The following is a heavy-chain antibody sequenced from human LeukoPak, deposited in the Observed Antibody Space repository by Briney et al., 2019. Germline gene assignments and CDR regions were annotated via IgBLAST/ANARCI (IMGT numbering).Heavy chain of an antibody. CDR1: GFTLSSYG. V-gene: IGHV3-23*01. Sequence: GGSLRLSCAASGFTLSSYGMSWVRQAPGKGLEWVSALSGGGGSTFYADSVKGRFTISRDNSKNTLYLQMNSLRAEDTAVYYCARRSQFPGIAVAGTIMDAFDIWGQGTMVTVSS. D-gene: IGHD6-19*01. J-gene: IGHJ3*02. CDR2: LSGGGGST. CDR3: ARRSQFPGIAVAGTIMDAFDI.